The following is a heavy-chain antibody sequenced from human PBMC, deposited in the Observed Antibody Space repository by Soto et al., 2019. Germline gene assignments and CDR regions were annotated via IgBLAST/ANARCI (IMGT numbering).Heavy chain of an antibody. J-gene: IGHJ6*02. Sequence: QVQLVQSGAEVKKPGSSVKVSCKASGGTFSSYAISWVRQAPGQGLEWMGGIIPIFGTANYAQKFRGRVTITADESTSTAYMELSSLRSEDTAVYYCASEHVDIVATSDYYYGMDVWGQGTTVTVSS. CDR1: GGTFSSYA. CDR3: ASEHVDIVATSDYYYGMDV. CDR2: IIPIFGTA. D-gene: IGHD5-12*01. V-gene: IGHV1-69*01.